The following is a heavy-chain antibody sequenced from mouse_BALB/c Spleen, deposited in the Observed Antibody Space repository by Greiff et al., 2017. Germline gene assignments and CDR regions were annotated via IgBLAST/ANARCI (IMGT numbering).Heavy chain of an antibody. CDR3: ARDSHYGYDEGSFDY. D-gene: IGHD2-2*01. V-gene: IGHV5-4*02. J-gene: IGHJ2*01. CDR2: ISDGGSYT. CDR1: GFTFSDYY. Sequence: EVHLVESGGGLVKPGGSLKLSCAASGFTFSDYYMYWVRQTPEKRLEWVATISDGGSYTYYPDSVKGRFTISRDNAKNNLYLQMSSLKSEDTAMYYCARDSHYGYDEGSFDYWGQGTTLTVSS.